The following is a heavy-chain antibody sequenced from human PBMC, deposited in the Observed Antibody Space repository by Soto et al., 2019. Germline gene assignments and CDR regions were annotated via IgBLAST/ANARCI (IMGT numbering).Heavy chain of an antibody. CDR1: GGSISSYY. V-gene: IGHV4-59*01. Sequence: SETLSLTCTVSGGSISSYYWSWIRQPPGKGLEWIGYIYYSGSTNYNPSLKSRVTISADTSKNQFSLKLSSVTAADTAVYYCARDNGYSYGYTLDHWGQGTLVTVSS. CDR2: IYYSGST. J-gene: IGHJ4*02. D-gene: IGHD5-18*01. CDR3: ARDNGYSYGYTLDH.